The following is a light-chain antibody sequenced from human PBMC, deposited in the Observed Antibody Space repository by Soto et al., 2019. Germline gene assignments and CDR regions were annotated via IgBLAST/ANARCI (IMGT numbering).Light chain of an antibody. Sequence: DIQMTQSPSTLSASLGDRVTITCRASQSISSWLAWYQQKPGKAPKLLIYDASSLESGVPSRFSGSGSGTEFNLNISSLQPDDFATYYCQQYNSYSWTFGQGTKVDIK. CDR2: DAS. CDR1: QSISSW. V-gene: IGKV1-5*01. CDR3: QQYNSYSWT. J-gene: IGKJ1*01.